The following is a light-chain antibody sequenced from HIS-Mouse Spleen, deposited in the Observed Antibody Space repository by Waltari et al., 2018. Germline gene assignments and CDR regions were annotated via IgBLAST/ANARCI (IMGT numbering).Light chain of an antibody. CDR3: YSTDSSGNHRV. Sequence: SYELTQPPSVSVSPGHTARITCSGDALPKKYAYRYQQKSGQAPVLVIYEDSKRPSGIPERFSGYSSGTMATLTISGAQVEDEADYYCYSTDSSGNHRVFGGGTKLTVL. V-gene: IGLV3-10*01. CDR2: EDS. CDR1: ALPKKY. J-gene: IGLJ2*01.